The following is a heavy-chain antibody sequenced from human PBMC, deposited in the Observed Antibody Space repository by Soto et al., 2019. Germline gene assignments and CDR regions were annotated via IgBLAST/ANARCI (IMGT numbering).Heavy chain of an antibody. CDR1: GFTFSSYG. CDR2: IWYDGSNK. Sequence: QVQMVESGGGVVQPGRSLRLSCAAFGFTFSSYGMHWVRQAPGKGLEWVAVIWYDGSNKYYADSVKGRFTISRDNSKNTLYLQMNSLRAEDTAVYYCARDVSPSSSWYVDYYYGMDVWGQGTTVTVSS. V-gene: IGHV3-33*01. D-gene: IGHD6-13*01. J-gene: IGHJ6*02. CDR3: ARDVSPSSSWYVDYYYGMDV.